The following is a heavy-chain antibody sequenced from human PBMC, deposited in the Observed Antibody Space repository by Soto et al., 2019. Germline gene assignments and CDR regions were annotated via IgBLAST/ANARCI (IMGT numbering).Heavy chain of an antibody. D-gene: IGHD5-12*01. CDR2: INAGNGDT. CDR1: GINYNTYA. J-gene: IGHJ1*01. CDR3: ARAISGYVT. V-gene: IGHV1-3*01. Sequence: QVQLVQSGAEMKKPGASVKLSCKTSGINYNTYAIHWVRQAPGQGLEWMGWINAGNGDTRYSQNFQGRVTLTRDTSASTVYMDLDSLKSEDTGVYYCARAISGYVTWGQGPWSPFRQ.